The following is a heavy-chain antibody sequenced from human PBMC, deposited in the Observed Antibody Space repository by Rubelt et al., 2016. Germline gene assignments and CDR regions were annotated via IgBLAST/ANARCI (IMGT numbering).Heavy chain of an antibody. Sequence: VRPGGSLRLSCAASGFTFGGYSMNWLRQAPGKGLEWVSYISSSSSLIYYADSVKGRFTISRDNAKNSLYLQMNSLRAADTAVYYCARGFDKAYSISWSSWGQGTLVTVSS. D-gene: IGHD6-13*01. J-gene: IGHJ4*02. CDR2: ISSSSSLI. CDR1: GFTFGGYS. V-gene: IGHV3-48*04. CDR3: ARGFDKAYSISWSS.